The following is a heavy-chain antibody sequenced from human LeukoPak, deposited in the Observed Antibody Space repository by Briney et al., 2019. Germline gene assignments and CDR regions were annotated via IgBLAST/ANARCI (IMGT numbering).Heavy chain of an antibody. V-gene: IGHV3-23*01. Sequence: PGGSLRLSCAASGFTFSSYAMSWVRQAPGKGLEWVSAISGSGGSTYYADSVKGRFTISRDNSKNTLYLQMNSLRAEDTAVYYCAKAKTLPWPLYSYGLQGGFDYWGQGTLVTVSS. CDR1: GFTFSSYA. D-gene: IGHD5-18*01. J-gene: IGHJ4*02. CDR2: ISGSGGST. CDR3: AKAKTLPWPLYSYGLQGGFDY.